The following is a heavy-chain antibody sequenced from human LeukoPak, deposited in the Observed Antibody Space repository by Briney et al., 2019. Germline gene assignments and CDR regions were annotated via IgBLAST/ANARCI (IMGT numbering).Heavy chain of an antibody. CDR2: IYYTGNT. CDR1: GGSISTYY. V-gene: IGHV4-59*08. Sequence: PSETLSLTCTVSGGSISTYYWTWIRQPPGKELEWIGYIYYTGNTNYNPSLKSRVTISVDTSKNQFSLKLSSVTAADTAVYYCARQGSSLNTAPHYWGQGTLVTVSS. D-gene: IGHD6-13*01. J-gene: IGHJ4*02. CDR3: ARQGSSLNTAPHY.